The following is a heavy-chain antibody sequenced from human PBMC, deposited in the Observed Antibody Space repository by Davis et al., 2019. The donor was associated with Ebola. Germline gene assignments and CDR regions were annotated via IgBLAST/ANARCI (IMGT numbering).Heavy chain of an antibody. V-gene: IGHV1-46*03. D-gene: IGHD2-15*01. J-gene: IGHJ6*02. CDR1: GYTFTGYA. CDR3: AKEDIVVVVAATDLYYYGMDV. CDR2: INPSGGST. Sequence: ASVKVSCKASGYTFTGYAMNWVRQAPGQGLEWMGIINPSGGSTSYAQKFQGRVTMTRDTSTSTVYMELSSLRSEDTAVYYCAKEDIVVVVAATDLYYYGMDVWGQGTTVTVSS.